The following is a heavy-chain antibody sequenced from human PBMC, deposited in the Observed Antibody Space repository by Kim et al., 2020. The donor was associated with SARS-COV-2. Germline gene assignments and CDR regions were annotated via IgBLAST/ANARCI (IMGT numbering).Heavy chain of an antibody. CDR2: ISGSGGST. CDR3: AKYFGLPWFGGDAIEI. D-gene: IGHD3-10*01. CDR1: GFTFSSYA. Sequence: GGSLRLSCAASGFTFSSYAMSWVRQAPGKGLEWVAAISGSGGSTYYADSAKGRFTISRDNSKNTLYLQMNSLRTEDTAVYYCAKYFGLPWFGGDAIEIWGHGETVTVSS. J-gene: IGHJ3*02. V-gene: IGHV3-23*01.